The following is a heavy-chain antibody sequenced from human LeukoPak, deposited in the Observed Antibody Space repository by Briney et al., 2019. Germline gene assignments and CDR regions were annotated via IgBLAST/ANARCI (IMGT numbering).Heavy chain of an antibody. V-gene: IGHV1-46*01. J-gene: IGHJ4*02. CDR3: ARGGCGDSAAPFDD. D-gene: IGHD2-21*02. CDR1: GYTFTSSY. Sequence: ASVKVSCKTSGYTFTSSYMHWVRQAPGQGLEWMGMINPSAGSTRYAQKFQGRVTMTTDTSTSTVYMELSSLRSEDTAVYYCARGGCGDSAAPFDDWGQGTLVPVSS. CDR2: INPSAGST.